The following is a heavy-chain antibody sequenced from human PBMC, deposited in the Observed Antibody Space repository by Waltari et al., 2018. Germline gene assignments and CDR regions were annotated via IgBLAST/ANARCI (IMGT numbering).Heavy chain of an antibody. V-gene: IGHV3-21*01. CDR2: ISSSGTCI. D-gene: IGHD2-15*01. J-gene: IGHJ4*02. CDR3: ATEVLDVATRDY. CDR1: GFTFSSFS. Sequence: EVQLVESGGGLVKPGGSLRLSCEASGFTFSSFSMNWVRQAPGRGPEWVSFISSSGTCIYYADSVKGRFTISRDNARNSLYLQMKSLRAEDTAVYYCATEVLDVATRDYWGQGTLVTVSS.